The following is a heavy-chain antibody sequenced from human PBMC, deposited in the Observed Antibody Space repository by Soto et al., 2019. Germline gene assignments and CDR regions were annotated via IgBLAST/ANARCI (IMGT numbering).Heavy chain of an antibody. V-gene: IGHV3-23*01. J-gene: IGHJ4*02. D-gene: IGHD3-22*01. CDR2: ISGSGGST. CDR3: AKLGSSGYYFYYFDY. Sequence: GGSLRLSCAASGFTFSSYAMSWVRQAPGKGLEWVSAISGSGGSTYYADSVKGRFTISRDNSKNTLYLQMNSLRAEDTAVYYCAKLGSSGYYFYYFDYWGQGTLVTVSS. CDR1: GFTFSSYA.